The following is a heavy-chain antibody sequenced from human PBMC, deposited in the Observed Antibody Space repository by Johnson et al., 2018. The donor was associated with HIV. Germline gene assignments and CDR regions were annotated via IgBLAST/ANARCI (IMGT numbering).Heavy chain of an antibody. CDR3: ARGYNWNDFSI. CDR2: IYSGGST. Sequence: VLLVESGGDVVRPGGSLRISCVASGFTVSSNYMSWVRQAPGKGLEWVSVIYSGGSTYYADSVKGRFTISRDIFKNTLYLQMNSLRVDDAAIYYCARGYNWNDFSIWGQGTVVTVS. V-gene: IGHV3-66*02. J-gene: IGHJ3*02. D-gene: IGHD1-1*01. CDR1: GFTVSSNY.